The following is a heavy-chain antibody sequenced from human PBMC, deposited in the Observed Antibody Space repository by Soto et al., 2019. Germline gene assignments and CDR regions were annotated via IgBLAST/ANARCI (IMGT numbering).Heavy chain of an antibody. CDR1: GFTFSSYA. J-gene: IGHJ4*02. D-gene: IGHD3-22*01. CDR2: ISGSGGST. V-gene: IGHV3-23*01. Sequence: EVQLLESGGGLVQPGGSLRLSCAASGFTFSSYAMSWVRQAPGKGLEWVSGISGSGGSTYYADSVKGRFTISRDNSKSTLYLQMNSLRAEDTAVYYCAKARGDYYDSSGYLDYWGQGTLVTVSS. CDR3: AKARGDYYDSSGYLDY.